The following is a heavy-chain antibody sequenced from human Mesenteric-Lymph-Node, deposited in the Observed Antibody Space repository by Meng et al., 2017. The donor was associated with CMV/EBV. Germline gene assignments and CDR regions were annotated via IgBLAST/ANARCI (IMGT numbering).Heavy chain of an antibody. Sequence: WAISGDSVSSNNPAWNWIRQSPSRGLEWLGRTYYRSKWYNDYAVSVKSRITINPDTSKNQFSLQLNSVTPEDTAVYYCARGPGGRFDYWGQGTLVTVSS. D-gene: IGHD3-10*01. CDR2: TYYRSKWYN. V-gene: IGHV6-1*01. J-gene: IGHJ4*02. CDR1: GDSVSSNNPA. CDR3: ARGPGGRFDY.